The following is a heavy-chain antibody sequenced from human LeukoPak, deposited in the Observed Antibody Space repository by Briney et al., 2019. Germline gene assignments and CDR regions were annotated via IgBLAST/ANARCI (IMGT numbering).Heavy chain of an antibody. Sequence: ASVKVSCKASGYTFTDNYIHWVRQAPGQGLEWVGWIGPTSGDTRYAQKFQGRVTVTRDTSISTAYMEVSRLRSDDTAVYYCVRDGLNWNYDYWGQGTLVAVSS. CDR1: GYTFTDNY. CDR2: IGPTSGDT. J-gene: IGHJ4*02. V-gene: IGHV1-2*02. D-gene: IGHD1-7*01. CDR3: VRDGLNWNYDY.